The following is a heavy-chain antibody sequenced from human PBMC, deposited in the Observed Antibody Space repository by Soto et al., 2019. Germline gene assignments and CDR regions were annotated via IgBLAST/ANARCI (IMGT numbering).Heavy chain of an antibody. J-gene: IGHJ3*01. CDR1: GYTLTGYH. Sequence: QVPLVQSGAEVKKPGASVKVSCTASGYTLTGYHMHWVRQAPGQVLEWMGWINPNSGGTNYAQKFQGRVTMTRDTAISSAYMEVSRLRSDDTAVYYCARDRRFYDSSTYDLANDAFDVWGQGTMVTLSS. D-gene: IGHD3-22*01. CDR2: INPNSGGT. CDR3: ARDRRFYDSSTYDLANDAFDV. V-gene: IGHV1-2*02.